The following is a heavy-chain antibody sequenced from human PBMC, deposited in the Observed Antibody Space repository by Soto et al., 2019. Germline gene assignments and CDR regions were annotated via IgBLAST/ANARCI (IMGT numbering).Heavy chain of an antibody. CDR3: ARGEATYYDFWSPGYYFDY. D-gene: IGHD3-3*01. CDR1: GYTFTSYG. J-gene: IGHJ4*02. Sequence: GASVQVSCKASGYTFTSYGISWVRQAPGQGLEWMGWISAYNGNTNYAQKLQGRVTMTTDTSTSTAYMELRSLRSDDTAVYYCARGEATYYDFWSPGYYFDYWGQGTLVTVSS. CDR2: ISAYNGNT. V-gene: IGHV1-18*01.